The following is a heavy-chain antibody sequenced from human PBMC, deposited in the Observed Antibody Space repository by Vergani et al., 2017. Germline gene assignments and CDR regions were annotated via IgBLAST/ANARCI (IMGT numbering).Heavy chain of an antibody. J-gene: IGHJ4*02. Sequence: QVQLVESGGGVVQPGGSLRLSCAASAFTFNSYGMHWVRQAPGKGLEWVASIRSDESRRYYGDSMEGPFTISRDNSKNTLYLHMGSLRREDTAVYYCRTGGNQFDDRDYWGQGTLVTVSS. CDR2: IRSDESRR. D-gene: IGHD4-23*01. CDR3: RTGGNQFDDRDY. CDR1: AFTFNSYG. V-gene: IGHV3-30*02.